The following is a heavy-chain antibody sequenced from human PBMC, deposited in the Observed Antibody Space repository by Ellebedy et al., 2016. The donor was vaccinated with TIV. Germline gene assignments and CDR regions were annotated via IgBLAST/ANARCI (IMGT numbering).Heavy chain of an antibody. D-gene: IGHD1-1*01. V-gene: IGHV4-4*07. CDR2: IYTGGST. J-gene: IGHJ6*03. Sequence: SETLSLTXSVSGGSISSYYWAWIRQSAGKGLEWIGRIYTGGSTNYNPFLQSRVTISVDPSKNQFSVTLNSVTAADTAVYYCAKSGTTGSYYYYMDVWGKGTTVTVSS. CDR1: GGSISSYY. CDR3: AKSGTTGSYYYYMDV.